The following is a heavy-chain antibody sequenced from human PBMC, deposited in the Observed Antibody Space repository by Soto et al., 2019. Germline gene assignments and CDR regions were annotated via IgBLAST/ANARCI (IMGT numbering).Heavy chain of an antibody. V-gene: IGHV1-2*02. CDR1: GYTFSDYY. CDR2: INPNSGGT. J-gene: IGHJ4*02. D-gene: IGHD1-1*01. Sequence: VQLVQSGAEVRKPGASVKVSCKASGYTFSDYYIHWVRQAPGQGLAWMGWINPNSGGTKYAPKFQGGVPMTRDTSITTAYMELSRLRSGDTAVYYCAREPATAKPEGVDFWGQGTLVTVSS. CDR3: AREPATAKPEGVDF.